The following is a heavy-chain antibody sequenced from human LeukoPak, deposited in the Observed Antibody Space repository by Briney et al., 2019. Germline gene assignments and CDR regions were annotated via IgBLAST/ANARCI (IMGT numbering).Heavy chain of an antibody. CDR1: GFTVSSNY. J-gene: IGHJ4*02. CDR3: AKTAGIAAAADFDY. V-gene: IGHV3-53*01. D-gene: IGHD6-13*01. Sequence: GGSLRLSCAASGFTVSSNYMTWVRQAPGKGLEWVSVMYTLGNTYYADSVKGRFTISRDNSKNTLFLQMNSLRAEDTAVYYCAKTAGIAAAADFDYWGQGTLVTVSS. CDR2: MYTLGNT.